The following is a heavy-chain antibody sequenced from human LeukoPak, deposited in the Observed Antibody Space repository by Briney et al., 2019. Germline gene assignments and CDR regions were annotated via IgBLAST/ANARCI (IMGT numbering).Heavy chain of an antibody. CDR3: AGDLDFWSGYLDY. CDR1: DYTFSNYG. CDR2: INTYNGNT. Sequence: ASVKVSCKASDYTFSNYGISWVRQAPGQGHEWMGWINTYNGNTNYAQRLQGRVTMTIDTSTSTAYMELRRLRSDDTAMYYCAGDLDFWSGYLDYWGQGTLVTVSS. J-gene: IGHJ4*02. D-gene: IGHD3-3*01. V-gene: IGHV1-18*01.